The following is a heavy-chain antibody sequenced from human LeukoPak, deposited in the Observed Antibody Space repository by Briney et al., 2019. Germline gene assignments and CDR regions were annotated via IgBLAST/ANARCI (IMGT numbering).Heavy chain of an antibody. Sequence: SVKVSCKASGGTFSSYAISWVRQAPGQGLEWMGGIIPIFGTANYAQKFQGRVAITADKSTSTAYMELSSLRSEDTAVYYCARDNSAPNWFDPWGQGTLVTVSS. CDR3: ARDNSAPNWFDP. V-gene: IGHV1-69*06. CDR2: IIPIFGTA. D-gene: IGHD2/OR15-2a*01. J-gene: IGHJ5*02. CDR1: GGTFSSYA.